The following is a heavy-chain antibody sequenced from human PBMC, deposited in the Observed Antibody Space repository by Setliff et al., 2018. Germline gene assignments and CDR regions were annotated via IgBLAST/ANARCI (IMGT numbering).Heavy chain of an antibody. CDR2: INHSGST. J-gene: IGHJ2*01. CDR1: GGSFSGYQ. Sequence: SETLSLTCVVYGGSFSGYQWSWIRQPPGKGLEWIGEINHSGSTNYNPSLKSRVSISVEKSKNQFSLKLTSVTAADTAVYYCARAQVVCAISAPVWYFEVWGRGTQVTVSS. D-gene: IGHD2-8*02. CDR3: ARAQVVCAISAPVWYFEV. V-gene: IGHV4-34*01.